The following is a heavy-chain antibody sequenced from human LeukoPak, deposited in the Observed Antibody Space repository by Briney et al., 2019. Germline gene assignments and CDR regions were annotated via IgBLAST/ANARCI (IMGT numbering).Heavy chain of an antibody. CDR2: ISGTGGST. V-gene: IGHV3-23*01. D-gene: IGHD3-3*01. CDR1: GFTFSTYA. Sequence: GGSLRLSCAASGFTFSTYAMTWVRQAPGKGLEWVSLISGTGGSTYYADSVKGRFTISRDNSKNTLYLQMNSLRAEDAAVYYCARDGHGNFWRARRTYYMDVWGKGTTVTVSS. J-gene: IGHJ6*03. CDR3: ARDGHGNFWRARRTYYMDV.